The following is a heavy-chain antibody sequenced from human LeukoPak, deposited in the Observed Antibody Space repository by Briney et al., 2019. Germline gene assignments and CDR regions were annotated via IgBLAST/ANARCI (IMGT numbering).Heavy chain of an antibody. CDR1: GLTFSTYA. CDR3: AKVLEGWLAFDC. CDR2: ISGSGGST. V-gene: IGHV3-23*01. D-gene: IGHD6-19*01. Sequence: GGSLRLSXAASGLTFSTYAMSWVRQPPGKGLEWISAISGSGGSTYYADSVKGRFTISRDNSKNTLYLQMNSLRAEDTAVYYCAKVLEGWLAFDCWGQGALVTVSS. J-gene: IGHJ4*02.